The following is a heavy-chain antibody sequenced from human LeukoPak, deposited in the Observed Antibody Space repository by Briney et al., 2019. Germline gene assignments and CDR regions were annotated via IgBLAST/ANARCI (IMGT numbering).Heavy chain of an antibody. V-gene: IGHV1-69*04. Sequence: GASVKVSCKASGGTFSSYAISWVRQAPGQGLEWMGRIIPILGIANYAQKFQGRVTITADKSTSTAYMELSSLRSEDTAVYYCARGDQKQQLVDYWGQGTLATVSS. J-gene: IGHJ4*02. CDR1: GGTFSSYA. D-gene: IGHD6-13*01. CDR3: ARGDQKQQLVDY. CDR2: IIPILGIA.